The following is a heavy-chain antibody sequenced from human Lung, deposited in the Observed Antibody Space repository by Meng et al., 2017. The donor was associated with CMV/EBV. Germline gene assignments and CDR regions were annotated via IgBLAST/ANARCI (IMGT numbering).Heavy chain of an antibody. J-gene: IGHJ5*02. CDR1: GFTFSTNW. Sequence: GEXLTISCAASGFTFSTNWMDWVRQTPGKGLEWVANINPDGSEKYYVGSVEGRFTISRDNGKNLLSLEMISLRAEDTGVYYCSRTLDHWGQGTLVTVSS. V-gene: IGHV3-7*01. CDR3: SRTLDH. CDR2: INPDGSEK.